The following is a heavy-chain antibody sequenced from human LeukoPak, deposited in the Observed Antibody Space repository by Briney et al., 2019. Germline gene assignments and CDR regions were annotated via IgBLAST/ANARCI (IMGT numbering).Heavy chain of an antibody. J-gene: IGHJ4*02. CDR2: IFGSGGSP. CDR3: GKTTVGYSSGQKPAWPVDY. D-gene: IGHD5-18*01. Sequence: GGSLRLSCEASGFTFGSHAMYWVRQAPGKGLEWVAGIFGSGGSPHYADPVKGRFTISRDNTRNTVYLQINSLRAEGTAVNYCGKTTVGYSSGQKPAWPVDYWGQGTLVTVSS. V-gene: IGHV3-23*01. CDR1: GFTFGSHA.